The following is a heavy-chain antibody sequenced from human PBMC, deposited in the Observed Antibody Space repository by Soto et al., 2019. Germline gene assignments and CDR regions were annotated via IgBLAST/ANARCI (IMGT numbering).Heavy chain of an antibody. V-gene: IGHV3-30*03. Sequence: GGSLRLSCAASGFTFRNYGLHWVRQAPGKGLEWVAIISYDGSYKLYADSVKGRFTISRDNSKNTLFLQMSSLRDGNYNDLLTGSTQGYFDNWGQGKLVTVSS. D-gene: IGHD3-9*01. CDR3: GSTQGYFDN. CDR2: ISYDGSYK. J-gene: IGHJ4*02. CDR1: GFTFRNYG.